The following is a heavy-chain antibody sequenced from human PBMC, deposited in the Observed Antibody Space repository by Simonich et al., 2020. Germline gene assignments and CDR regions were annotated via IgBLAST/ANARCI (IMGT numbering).Heavy chain of an antibody. CDR3: AKDGGYCTNGVCYYFDY. CDR1: GFTFDDYA. J-gene: IGHJ4*02. D-gene: IGHD2-8*01. Sequence: EVQLVESGGGLVQPGRSLRLSCAASGFTFDDYAMHWVRQAPGKGREGVSGIRWNSGSRGYADSVKGRFTISRDNAKNSLYLQMNSLRAEDTALYYCAKDGGYCTNGVCYYFDYWGQGTLVTVSS. CDR2: IRWNSGSR. V-gene: IGHV3-9*01.